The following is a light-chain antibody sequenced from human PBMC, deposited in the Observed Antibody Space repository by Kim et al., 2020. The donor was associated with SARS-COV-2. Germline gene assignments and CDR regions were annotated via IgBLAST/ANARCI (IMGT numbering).Light chain of an antibody. V-gene: IGKV1-33*01. CDR3: QQYDNCLFT. J-gene: IGKJ3*01. CDR2: DAS. CDR1: QGISNS. Sequence: AAVGDRVTITCRESQGISNSLNWYQQKPGKAPNLLIYDASTFETGVPSRFSGSGSGTYFTFTISSLQPEDIATYYCQQYDNCLFTFGPGTKVDIK.